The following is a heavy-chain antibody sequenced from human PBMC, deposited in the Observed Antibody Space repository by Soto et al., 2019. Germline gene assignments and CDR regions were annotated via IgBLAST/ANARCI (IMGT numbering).Heavy chain of an antibody. J-gene: IGHJ6*02. D-gene: IGHD3-3*01. CDR2: IYYSGST. V-gene: IGHV4-31*03. Sequence: TLSLTCTVSGGSMSSGGYYWSWIRQHPGKGLEWIGYIYYSGSTYYNPSLKSRVTISVDTSKNQFSLKLSSVTAADTAVYYCARESGRVATHYYYGMDVWGQGTTVTVSS. CDR3: ARESGRVATHYYYGMDV. CDR1: GGSMSSGGYY.